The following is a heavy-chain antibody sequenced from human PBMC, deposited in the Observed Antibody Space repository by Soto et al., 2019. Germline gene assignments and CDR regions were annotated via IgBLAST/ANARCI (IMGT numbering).Heavy chain of an antibody. J-gene: IGHJ6*02. Sequence: GGSLRLSCAASGFTFSSYGMHWVRQAPGKGLEWVAVISYDGSNKYYADSVKGRFTISRDNSKNTLYLQMNSLRAEDTAVYYCAKASMVVAATPVGYYYYGMDVWGQGTTVTVSS. D-gene: IGHD2-15*01. CDR3: AKASMVVAATPVGYYYYGMDV. CDR2: ISYDGSNK. CDR1: GFTFSSYG. V-gene: IGHV3-30*18.